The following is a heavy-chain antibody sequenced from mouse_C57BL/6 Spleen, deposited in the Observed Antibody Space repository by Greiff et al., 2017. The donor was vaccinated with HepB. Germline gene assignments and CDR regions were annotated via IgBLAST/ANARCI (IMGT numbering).Heavy chain of an antibody. CDR1: GFTFSSYA. CDR3: ARGENYYYGSIGYFDV. CDR2: ISDGGSYT. J-gene: IGHJ1*03. Sequence: EVQVVESGGGLVKPGGSLKLSCAASGFTFSSYAMSWVRQTPEKRLEWVATISDGGSYTYYPDNVKGRFTISRENAKNNLYLQMSHLKSEDTAMYYCARGENYYYGSIGYFDVWGTGTTVTVSS. D-gene: IGHD1-1*01. V-gene: IGHV5-4*01.